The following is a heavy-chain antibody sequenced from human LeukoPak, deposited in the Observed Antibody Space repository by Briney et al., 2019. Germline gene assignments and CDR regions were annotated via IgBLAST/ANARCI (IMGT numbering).Heavy chain of an antibody. Sequence: SETLSLTCTVSGGSISSYYWSWIRQPPGKGLEWIGYIYYSGSTNYNPSLKSRVTISVDTSQKQFSLRLTSVTAADTAVYYCARGRYLTTSGGAAAGFLDYWGQGSLVTVPT. V-gene: IGHV4-59*12. CDR2: IYYSGST. J-gene: IGHJ4*02. CDR1: GGSISSYY. CDR3: ARGRYLTTSGGAAAGFLDY. D-gene: IGHD6-13*01.